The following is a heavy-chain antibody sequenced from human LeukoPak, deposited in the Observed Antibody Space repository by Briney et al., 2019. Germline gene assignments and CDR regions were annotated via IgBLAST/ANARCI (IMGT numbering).Heavy chain of an antibody. CDR2: IYYSGST. V-gene: IGHV4-39*01. J-gene: IGHJ4*02. D-gene: IGHD3-9*01. CDR1: GGSISSSSYY. CDR3: ARPAYDILTGYYNVDY. Sequence: SETLSLTCTVSGGSISSSSYYWGWIRQPPGKGLEWIGSIYYSGSTYYNPSLKSRVTISVDTSKNQFSLKLSSVTAADTAFYFSARPAYDILTGYYNVDYWGQGTLVTVSS.